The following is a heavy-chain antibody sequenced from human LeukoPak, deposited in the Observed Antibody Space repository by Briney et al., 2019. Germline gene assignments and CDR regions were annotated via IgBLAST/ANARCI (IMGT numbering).Heavy chain of an antibody. Sequence: GGSLRLSCAASGITFSSYGMNWVRQAPGEGLEWVSSISSGSSHIYYADSVKGRFTISRDNAKNSLYLQMNSLRAEDTAVYYCARDDPGATWGYWGQGTLVTVSS. CDR1: GITFSSYG. J-gene: IGHJ4*02. V-gene: IGHV3-21*01. D-gene: IGHD1-26*01. CDR2: ISSGSSHI. CDR3: ARDDPGATWGY.